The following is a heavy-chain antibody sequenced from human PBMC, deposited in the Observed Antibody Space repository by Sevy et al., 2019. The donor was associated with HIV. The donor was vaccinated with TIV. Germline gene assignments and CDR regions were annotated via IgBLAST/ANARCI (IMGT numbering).Heavy chain of an antibody. CDR1: GGSISSGGYS. D-gene: IGHD2-8*01. V-gene: IGHV4-30-2*06. CDR2: IYHSGST. CDR3: ARGVSSPGSDAFDI. Sequence: SETLSLTCAVSGGSISSGGYSWSWIRQSPGKGLEWIGYIYHSGSTYYNPSLKSRVTISVDRSKNQFSLKLSSVTAADTAVYYCARGVSSPGSDAFDIWGQGTMVTVSS. J-gene: IGHJ3*02.